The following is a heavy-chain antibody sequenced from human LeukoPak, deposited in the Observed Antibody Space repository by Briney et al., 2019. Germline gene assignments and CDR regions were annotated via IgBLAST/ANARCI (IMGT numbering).Heavy chain of an antibody. J-gene: IGHJ4*02. CDR2: IYYSGST. CDR1: GGSISSSSYY. D-gene: IGHD4-17*01. V-gene: IGHV4-39*01. CDR3: ARWVGHYGVHTGGIDY. Sequence: PSETLSLTCTVSGGSISSSSYYWGWIRQPPGKGLEWIGSIYYSGSTYYNPSLKSRVTISVDTSKNQFSLKLSSVTAADTAVYYCARWVGHYGVHTGGIDYWGQGTLVTVSS.